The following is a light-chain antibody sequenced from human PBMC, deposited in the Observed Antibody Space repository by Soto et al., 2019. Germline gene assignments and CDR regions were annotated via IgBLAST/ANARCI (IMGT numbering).Light chain of an antibody. J-gene: IGKJ4*01. CDR2: GAS. V-gene: IGKV3-15*01. Sequence: EIVMTQSPATLSVSPGERATLSCRASQSVSSNLAWYQHQPGQAPRVLIYGASTRATGFPARFSGSGSETEFTLTISSLQSEDFAVCYCQQYNNWPLTFGGGTKVEIK. CDR3: QQYNNWPLT. CDR1: QSVSSN.